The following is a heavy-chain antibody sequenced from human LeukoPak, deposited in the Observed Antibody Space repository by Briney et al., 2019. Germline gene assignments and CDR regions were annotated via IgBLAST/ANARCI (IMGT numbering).Heavy chain of an antibody. CDR3: ARSSPEYYYDSSGQYFDY. D-gene: IGHD3-22*01. CDR1: GGSVSSGSYY. V-gene: IGHV4-61*01. Sequence: SETLSLTCTVSGGSVSSGSYYWSWIRQPPGKGLEWIGYIYYSGSTNYNPSLKSRVTISVDTSKNQFSLKLSSVTAADTAVYYCARSSPEYYYDSSGQYFDYWGQGTLVTVSS. J-gene: IGHJ4*02. CDR2: IYYSGST.